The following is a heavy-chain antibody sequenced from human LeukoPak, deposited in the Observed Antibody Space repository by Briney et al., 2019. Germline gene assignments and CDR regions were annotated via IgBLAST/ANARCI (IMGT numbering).Heavy chain of an antibody. J-gene: IGHJ4*02. V-gene: IGHV1-18*01. Sequence: ASVKVSCKASGYTFSSYGINWVRQAPGQGPEWLGWISANTNSAQKLQGRFTMTTDTSTSTAYMELRSLRSDDTAVYYCARGRRLGPSSFDYWGQGTLVTVSS. D-gene: IGHD3-9*01. CDR1: GYTFSSYG. CDR2: ISANT. CDR3: ARGRRLGPSSFDY.